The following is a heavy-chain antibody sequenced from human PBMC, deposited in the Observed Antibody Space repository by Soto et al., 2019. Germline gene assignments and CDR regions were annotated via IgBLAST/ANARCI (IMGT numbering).Heavy chain of an antibody. CDR1: GGSISSGGYY. D-gene: IGHD2-15*01. CDR2: IYYSGST. Sequence: SETLSLTCTVSGGSISSGGYYWSWILQHPGKGLEWIGYIYYSGSTYYNPSLKSRVTISVDTSKNQFSLKLSSVTAADTAVYYCARGGYCSGGSCYGYYDDYGIELCGQGTTAT. CDR3: ARGGYCSGGSCYGYYDDYGIEL. V-gene: IGHV4-31*03. J-gene: IGHJ6*02.